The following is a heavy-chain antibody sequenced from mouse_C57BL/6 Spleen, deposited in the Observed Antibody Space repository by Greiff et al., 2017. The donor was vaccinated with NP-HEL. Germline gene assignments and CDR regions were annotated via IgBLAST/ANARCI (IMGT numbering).Heavy chain of an antibody. D-gene: IGHD3-2*02. CDR3: ARGSSGYVRAMDY. V-gene: IGHV1-54*01. CDR2: INPGSGGT. CDR1: GYAFTNYL. J-gene: IGHJ4*01. Sequence: VQLVESGAELVRPGTSVKVSCKASGYAFTNYLIEWVKQRPGQGLEWIGVINPGSGGTNYNEKFKGKATLTADKSSSTAYMQLSSLTSEDSAVYFCARGSSGYVRAMDYWGQGTSVTVSS.